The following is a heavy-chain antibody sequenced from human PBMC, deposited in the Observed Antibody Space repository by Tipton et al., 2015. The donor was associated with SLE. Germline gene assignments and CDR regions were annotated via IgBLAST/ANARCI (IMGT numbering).Heavy chain of an antibody. Sequence: SLRLSCVASGFTFNSYAMSWVRQAPGKGLEWVSDISGGGSSTYYADSVKGRFTVSRDNSKNTLYLQMNSLRADDTAVYYCARDYYGDVLWGRGTLVTVSS. CDR2: ISGGGSST. CDR1: GFTFNSYA. D-gene: IGHD4-17*01. CDR3: ARDYYGDVL. V-gene: IGHV3-23*01. J-gene: IGHJ2*01.